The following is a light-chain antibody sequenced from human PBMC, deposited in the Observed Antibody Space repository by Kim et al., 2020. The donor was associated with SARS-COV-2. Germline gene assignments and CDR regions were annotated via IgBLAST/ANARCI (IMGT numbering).Light chain of an antibody. CDR2: GAS. J-gene: IGKJ1*01. CDR1: QSVSSN. V-gene: IGKV3-15*01. CDR3: QQYNSWPRT. Sequence: VCPGERATLSCRASQSVSSNLAWYQQKPGQVPRLLIYGASTRATGIPARFSGSGSGTEFILTISSLQSEDFAVYYCQQYNSWPRTFGQGTKVEIK.